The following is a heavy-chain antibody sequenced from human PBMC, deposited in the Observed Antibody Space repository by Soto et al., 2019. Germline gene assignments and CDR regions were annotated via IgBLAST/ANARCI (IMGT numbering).Heavy chain of an antibody. V-gene: IGHV3-23*01. CDR3: ARDLGAFNYGSAYFDY. CDR1: GFTFSSYA. D-gene: IGHD3-10*01. J-gene: IGHJ4*02. CDR2: ISGSGGST. Sequence: GGSLRLTCAASGFTFSSYAMSWVRQAPGKGLEWVSAISGSGGSTYYADSVKGRFTISRDNSKNVLYLQMNSLRAEDTAVYYCARDLGAFNYGSAYFDYWGQGTPVTVSS.